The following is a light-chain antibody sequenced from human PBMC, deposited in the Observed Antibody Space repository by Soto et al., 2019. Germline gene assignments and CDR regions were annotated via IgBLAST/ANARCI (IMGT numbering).Light chain of an antibody. V-gene: IGLV2-14*01. J-gene: IGLJ2*01. Sequence: QSALTQPASVSGSPGQSITISCTGTSSDVGGYNYVSWYQQHPDKAPKLMIYDVSNRPSGVSNRFSGSKSGNTASLTISGLQAEDEADYYCSSYTSSSTYVVFDGGTKVTVL. CDR2: DVS. CDR1: SSDVGGYNY. CDR3: SSYTSSSTYVV.